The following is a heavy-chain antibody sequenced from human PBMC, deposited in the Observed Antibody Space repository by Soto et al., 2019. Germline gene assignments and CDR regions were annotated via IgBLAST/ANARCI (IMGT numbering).Heavy chain of an antibody. CDR1: GFTFSSSA. Sequence: GGSLRLSCAASGFTFSSSAMTWVRQAPGKGLEWVSAITGSCGGTYYADSVKGRFAISRDNSKNTLYLQMDRLRAGDTAVYYCAKSTCCSDGICNWGQGTQVTVSS. CDR2: ITGSCGGT. J-gene: IGHJ4*02. D-gene: IGHD2-2*01. CDR3: AKSTCCSDGICN. V-gene: IGHV3-23*01.